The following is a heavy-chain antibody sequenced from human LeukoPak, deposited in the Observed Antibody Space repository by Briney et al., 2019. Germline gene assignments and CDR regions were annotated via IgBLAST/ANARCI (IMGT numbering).Heavy chain of an antibody. D-gene: IGHD1-14*01. CDR3: ARETTELPMFDP. Sequence: PGGSLRLSCAASGFTVSSNYMSWVRQAPGKGLEWASVIYSGGSTYYADSVKGRFTISRNNSKNTLYLQMNSLRAEDTAVYYCARETTELPMFDPWGQGTLVTVSS. J-gene: IGHJ5*02. CDR1: GFTVSSNY. CDR2: IYSGGST. V-gene: IGHV3-66*02.